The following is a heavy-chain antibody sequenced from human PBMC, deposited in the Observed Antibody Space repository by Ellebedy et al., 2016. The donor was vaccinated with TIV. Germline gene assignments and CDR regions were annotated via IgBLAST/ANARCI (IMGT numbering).Heavy chain of an antibody. Sequence: AASVKVFCKVSGNPLTEVSMHWVLQAPGKGLEWLVGFDPGDGETNYAQKFQGRVTMTADTSTDTAYMELSSLTSEDTSVYYCATDSSKSPLVMVSSGHALDIWGQGTLVLVS. CDR3: ATDSSKSPLVMVSSGHALDI. D-gene: IGHD2-21*01. J-gene: IGHJ3*02. V-gene: IGHV1-24*01. CDR1: GNPLTEVS. CDR2: FDPGDGET.